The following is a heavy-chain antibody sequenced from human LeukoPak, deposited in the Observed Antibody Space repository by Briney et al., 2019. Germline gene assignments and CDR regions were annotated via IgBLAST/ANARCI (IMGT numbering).Heavy chain of an antibody. V-gene: IGHV3-7*01. CDR3: ARHGFVPYGSGSYPIEY. D-gene: IGHD3-10*01. CDR1: GFTFSSYW. J-gene: IGHJ4*02. CDR2: IKQDGSEK. Sequence: GGSLRLSCAASGFTFSSYWMSWVRQAPGKGLEWVANIKQDGSEKYYVDSVKGRFTISRDNAKNSLYLQMNSLRAEDTAVYYCARHGFVPYGSGSYPIEYWGQGTLVTVSS.